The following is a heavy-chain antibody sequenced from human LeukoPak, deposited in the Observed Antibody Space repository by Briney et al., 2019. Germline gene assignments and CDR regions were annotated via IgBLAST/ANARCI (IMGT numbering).Heavy chain of an antibody. V-gene: IGHV3-11*01. CDR3: ASFQWLRYFDF. CDR1: GFTFSDYY. CDR2: ISSSGNIV. D-gene: IGHD5-12*01. Sequence: GGSLRLSCAASGFTFSDYYMSWIRQAPGKGLEWVSYISSSGNIVYYTDSVKGQFTISRDNAKNSLFLQMNSLRAEDTAVYFCASFQWLRYFDFWGQGTLVTVSS. J-gene: IGHJ4*02.